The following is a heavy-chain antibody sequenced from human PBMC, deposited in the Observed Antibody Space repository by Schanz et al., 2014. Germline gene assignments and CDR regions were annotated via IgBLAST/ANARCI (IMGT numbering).Heavy chain of an antibody. D-gene: IGHD3-22*01. V-gene: IGHV3-23*01. J-gene: IGHJ4*02. CDR3: AKDPSHGDYDYYFDY. Sequence: DVQLLESGGGLVQPGGSLRLSCAASGFTFNSYAMTWVRQAPGKGLEWVSSISHSGGSKYYADSVKGRFTISRDNSENTLYLPVNSLSTDDTAVFYCAKDPSHGDYDYYFDYWGQGTLVTVSS. CDR1: GFTFNSYA. CDR2: ISHSGGSK.